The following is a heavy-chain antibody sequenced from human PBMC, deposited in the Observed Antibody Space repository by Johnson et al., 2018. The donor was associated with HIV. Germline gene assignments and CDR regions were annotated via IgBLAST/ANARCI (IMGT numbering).Heavy chain of an antibody. CDR3: ARVPFPSSGSYYPSSVAFDI. CDR2: ISYDGSNK. V-gene: IGHV3-30*19. D-gene: IGHD1-26*01. Sequence: VQLVESGGGLVQPGGSLRLSCAASGFTFSNYGMHWVRQAPGKGLEWVAVISYDGSNKYYADYVKGRFTISRDNSKNTLYLQMNSLRAEDTAVYYCARVPFPSSGSYYPSSVAFDIWGQGTMVTVSS. CDR1: GFTFSNYG. J-gene: IGHJ3*02.